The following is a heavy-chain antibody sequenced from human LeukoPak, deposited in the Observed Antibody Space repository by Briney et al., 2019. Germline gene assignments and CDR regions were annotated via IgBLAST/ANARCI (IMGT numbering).Heavy chain of an antibody. D-gene: IGHD2-15*01. CDR3: ARGKGSLAVVPFDY. V-gene: IGHV4-34*01. Sequence: KPSETLSLTCAVYGGSFSGYYWSWLRQPPGKGLEWLGEINHSGSTNYNPSLKSRVTISVDTSKNQFSLKLSSVTAADTAVYYCARGKGSLAVVPFDYWGQGTLVTVSS. CDR2: INHSGST. J-gene: IGHJ4*02. CDR1: GGSFSGYY.